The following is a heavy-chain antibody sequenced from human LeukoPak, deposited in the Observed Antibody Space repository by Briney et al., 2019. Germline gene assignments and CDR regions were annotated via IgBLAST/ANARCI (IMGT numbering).Heavy chain of an antibody. CDR1: GYTFTSYG. Sequence: GASVKVSCKASGYTFTSYGISWVRQAPGQGLEWMGWISAYNGNTNYAQKLQGRVTMTTDTSTSTAYMELRSLRSDVTAVYYCATCGASTSHCSPGYWGQGTLVTVSS. J-gene: IGHJ4*02. D-gene: IGHD2-2*01. V-gene: IGHV1-18*01. CDR3: ATCGASTSHCSPGY. CDR2: ISAYNGNT.